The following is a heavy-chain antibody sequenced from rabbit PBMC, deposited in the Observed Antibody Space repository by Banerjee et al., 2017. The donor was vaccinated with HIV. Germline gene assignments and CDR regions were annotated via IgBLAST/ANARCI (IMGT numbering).Heavy chain of an antibody. CDR2: IDTGTCGST. D-gene: IGHD6-1*01. J-gene: IGHJ3*01. CDR3: ARDDTYTYAFNF. CDR1: GFSFSSGYD. Sequence: QQLVESGGGLVNPGASLTLSCTASGFSFSSGYDMCWVRQAPGKGLEWIGCIDTGTCGSTYYASWAKGRFTISKTSSTTVTLQMTSLTAADTATYFCARDDTYTYAFNFWGQGTLVTDS. V-gene: IGHV1S40*01.